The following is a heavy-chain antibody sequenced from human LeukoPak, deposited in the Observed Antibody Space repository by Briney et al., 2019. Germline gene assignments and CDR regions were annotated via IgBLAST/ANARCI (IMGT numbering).Heavy chain of an antibody. V-gene: IGHV3-66*01. CDR1: GFTVSGNY. D-gene: IGHD3-22*01. CDR3: ARDRAMYYYESSGY. J-gene: IGHJ4*02. Sequence: GGSLRLSCAASGFTVSGNYMSWVRQAPGKGLEWVSGFYSGGITYYADSVKGRFTISRDDSKNTLYLQMNRLRVEDTAVYYCARDRAMYYYESSGYWGQGTLVTVSS. CDR2: FYSGGIT.